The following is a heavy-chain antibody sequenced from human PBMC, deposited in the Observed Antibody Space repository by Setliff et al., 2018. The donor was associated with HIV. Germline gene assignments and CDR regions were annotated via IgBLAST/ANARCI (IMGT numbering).Heavy chain of an antibody. Sequence: SETLSLTCTVSGGSINSTSYYWGWIRQPPGNGLEWIGSIYHSGSTYYNPSLKSRVTISVDTSKNQFSLKLSSVTAADTAVYYCARGNYDILTGRAIYYYYYMDVWGKGTTVTVSS. D-gene: IGHD3-9*01. CDR3: ARGNYDILTGRAIYYYYYMDV. CDR1: GGSINSTSYY. J-gene: IGHJ6*03. CDR2: IYHSGST. V-gene: IGHV4-39*01.